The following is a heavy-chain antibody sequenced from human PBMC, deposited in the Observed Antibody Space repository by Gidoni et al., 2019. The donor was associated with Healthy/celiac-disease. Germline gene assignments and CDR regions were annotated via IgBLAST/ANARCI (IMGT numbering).Heavy chain of an antibody. D-gene: IGHD6-19*01. CDR3: ARDPQQWLDNQPPSY. V-gene: IGHV3-33*01. CDR2: IWYDGSNK. J-gene: IGHJ4*02. CDR1: GFTFSSYG. Sequence: QVQLVESGGGVVQPGRSLRLSCAASGFTFSSYGMHWVRQAPGKGLEWVAVIWYDGSNKYYADSVKGRFTISRDNSKNTLYLQMNSLRAEDTAVYYCARDPQQWLDNQPPSYWGQGTLVTVSS.